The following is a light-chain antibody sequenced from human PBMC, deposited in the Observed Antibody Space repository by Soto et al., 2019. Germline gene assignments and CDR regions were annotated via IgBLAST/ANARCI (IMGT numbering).Light chain of an antibody. Sequence: DIPMTQSPSSLSASIGDRVTITCRASQSIITYLNWYQQKPGNAPKLLIHGASSLESGVPSRFSGSGSGSDFALTISSLRPEDFATSDCQQRHSSTPEYTFGQGTKLEIK. CDR2: GAS. J-gene: IGKJ2*01. CDR3: QQRHSSTPEYT. V-gene: IGKV1-39*01. CDR1: QSIITY.